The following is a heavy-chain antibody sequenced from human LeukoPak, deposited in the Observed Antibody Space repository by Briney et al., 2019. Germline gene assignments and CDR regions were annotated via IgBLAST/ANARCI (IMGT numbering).Heavy chain of an antibody. CDR2: MNPNSGNT. CDR3: ARAVLRGGAAYFDY. Sequence: GASVKVSCKASGYTFTSYDINWVRQATGQGLEWMGWMNPNSGNTGYAQKFQGRITITRNTSISTAYMELSSLRSEDTAVYYCARAVLRGGAAYFDYWGQGTLVTVSS. D-gene: IGHD2-21*01. CDR1: GYTFTSYD. J-gene: IGHJ4*02. V-gene: IGHV1-8*03.